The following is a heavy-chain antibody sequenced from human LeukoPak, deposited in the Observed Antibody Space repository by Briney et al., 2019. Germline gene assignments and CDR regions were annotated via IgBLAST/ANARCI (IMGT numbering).Heavy chain of an antibody. CDR2: INPSGDST. CDR3: ARDPDCSGGSCYSELDY. J-gene: IGHJ4*02. V-gene: IGHV1-46*01. CDR1: GYTFTSYY. D-gene: IGHD2-15*01. Sequence: ASVKVSCKASGYTFTSYYMHWVRQAPGQGLEWMGIINPSGDSTNYAQKFQGRVTMTRDTSTSTVYMELSSLRSEDTAVYYCARDPDCSGGSCYSELDYWGQGTLVTVSS.